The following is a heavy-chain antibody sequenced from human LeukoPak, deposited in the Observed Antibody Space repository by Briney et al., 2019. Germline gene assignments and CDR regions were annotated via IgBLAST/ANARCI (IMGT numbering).Heavy chain of an antibody. J-gene: IGHJ4*02. D-gene: IGHD6-6*01. CDR2: ISYDGSNK. V-gene: IGHV3-30*03. CDR1: GFTFSSYG. CDR3: ARWGQTRGGSSPTPNFDY. Sequence: GGSLRLSCAASGFTFSSYGMHWVRQAPGKGLEWVAVISYDGSNKYYADSVKGRFTISRDNSKNTLYLQMNSLRAEDTAVYYCARWGQTRGGSSPTPNFDYWGQGTLVTVSS.